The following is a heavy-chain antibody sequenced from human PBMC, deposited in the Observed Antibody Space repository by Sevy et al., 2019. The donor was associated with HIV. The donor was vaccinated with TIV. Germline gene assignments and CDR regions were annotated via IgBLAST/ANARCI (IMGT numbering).Heavy chain of an antibody. CDR1: GGSINRETYD. CDR2: IYASGST. Sequence: SETLSLTCSVSGGSINRETYDWNWIRQPAGKGLEWIGRIYASGSTNYNPSLKSRVTISVDTSKTHFSLELNSVTAADTAVYYCARGAPPVDWLQFSRAFDYWGQGSLVTVSS. CDR3: ARGAPPVDWLQFSRAFDY. D-gene: IGHD5-12*01. V-gene: IGHV4-61*02. J-gene: IGHJ4*02.